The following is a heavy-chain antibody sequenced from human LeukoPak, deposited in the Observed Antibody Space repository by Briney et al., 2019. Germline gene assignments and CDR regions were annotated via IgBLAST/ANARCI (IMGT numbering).Heavy chain of an antibody. CDR3: AKDRKSSGWFFDY. CDR1: GFTFSSYG. V-gene: IGHV3-30*18. J-gene: IGHJ4*02. D-gene: IGHD6-19*01. CDR2: ISYDGSNK. Sequence: GRSLRLSCAASGFTFSSYGMHWVRQAPGKGLEWVAVISYDGSNKYYADSVKDRFTISRDNSKNTLCLQMNSLRAEDTAVYYCAKDRKSSGWFFDYWGQGTLVTVSS.